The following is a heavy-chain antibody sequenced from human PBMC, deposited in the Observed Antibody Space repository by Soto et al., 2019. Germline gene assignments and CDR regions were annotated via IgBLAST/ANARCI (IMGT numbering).Heavy chain of an antibody. D-gene: IGHD5-18*01. Sequence: QLQLQESGPGLVKPSETLSLTCTVSGGSISSSSYYWGWIRQPPGKGLEWIGSIYYSGSTYYNPSLKSRVTIPVDTSKNQFSLKLSSVTAADTAVYYCAREEYSYGTGWFDPWGQGTLVTVSS. CDR2: IYYSGST. J-gene: IGHJ5*02. CDR3: AREEYSYGTGWFDP. V-gene: IGHV4-39*02. CDR1: GGSISSSSYY.